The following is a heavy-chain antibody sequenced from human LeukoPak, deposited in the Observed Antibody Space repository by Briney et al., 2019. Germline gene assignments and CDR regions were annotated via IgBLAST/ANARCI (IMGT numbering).Heavy chain of an antibody. Sequence: ASVKVSCKASGYTFTGYYMHWVRQAPGQGLEWRGWIDPNSGDTKYAQKFQGRVTMTRDTSISTAYMELSRLRSDDTAVYYCASDHTRLAAREFWGQGTLVTVSS. J-gene: IGHJ4*02. CDR3: ASDHTRLAAREF. V-gene: IGHV1-2*02. CDR1: GYTFTGYY. D-gene: IGHD6-6*01. CDR2: IDPNSGDT.